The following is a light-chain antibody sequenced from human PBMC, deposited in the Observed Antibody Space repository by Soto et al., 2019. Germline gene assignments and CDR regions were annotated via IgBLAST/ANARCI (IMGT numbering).Light chain of an antibody. J-gene: IGKJ5*01. V-gene: IGKV3-20*01. CDR2: GAS. CDR3: QQYGISPIT. CDR1: QSVGSPY. Sequence: EIVLTQSPGTLSLSPGGRVTLSCRASQSVGSPYLAWYQQKPGQAPRLLIYGASSRATGIPDRFSGSGSGTDFTLTISRLEPEDFAVYYCQQYGISPITFGQGTRLEIK.